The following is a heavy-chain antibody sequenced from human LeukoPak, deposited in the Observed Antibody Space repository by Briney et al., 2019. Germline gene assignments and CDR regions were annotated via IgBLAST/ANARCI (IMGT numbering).Heavy chain of an antibody. CDR1: GGSFSGYY. CDR3: ARLWHSSGWYRYYYYYMDV. J-gene: IGHJ6*03. V-gene: IGHV4-34*01. D-gene: IGHD6-19*01. Sequence: SETLSLTCDVYGGSFSGYYWSWIRQPPGKGLEWIGEINHRGTTNYNPSLKSRVTISVDTSKNQFSLKLSSVTAADTAVYYCARLWHSSGWYRYYYYYMDVWGKGTTVTISS. CDR2: INHRGTT.